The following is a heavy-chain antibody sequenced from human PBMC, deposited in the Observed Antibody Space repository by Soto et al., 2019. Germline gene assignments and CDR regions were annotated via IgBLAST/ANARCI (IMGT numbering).Heavy chain of an antibody. CDR3: ARVGGYCSSTSCYEPAFDI. CDR2: IYYSGST. D-gene: IGHD2-2*03. V-gene: IGHV4-59*01. Sequence: SETLSLTCTVSGGSISSYYWSWIRQPPGKGLEWIGYIYYSGSTNYNPSLKSRVTISVDTSKNQFSLKLSSVTAADTAVYYCARVGGYCSSTSCYEPAFDIWGQGTMVTVSS. J-gene: IGHJ3*02. CDR1: GGSISSYY.